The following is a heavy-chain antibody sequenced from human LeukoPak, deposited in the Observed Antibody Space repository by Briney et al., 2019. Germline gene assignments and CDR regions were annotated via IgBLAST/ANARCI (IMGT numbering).Heavy chain of an antibody. D-gene: IGHD3-16*01. CDR3: ARGGGLDV. CDR2: INHNGNVN. CDR1: GFTFSSYW. V-gene: IGHV3-7*03. Sequence: PGGSLRLSCAGSGFTFSSYWMSWVRQAPGKGLEWVASINHNGNVNYYVDSVKGRFTISRDNAKNSLYLQMSNLRAEDTAVYFCARGGGLDVWGQGATVTVSS. J-gene: IGHJ6*02.